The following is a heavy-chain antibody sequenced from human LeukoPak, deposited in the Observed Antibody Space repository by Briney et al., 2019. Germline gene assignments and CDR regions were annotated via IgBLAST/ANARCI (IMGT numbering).Heavy chain of an antibody. J-gene: IGHJ4*02. CDR1: GFTFTYS. V-gene: IGHV3-48*02. CDR2: ISSSRTTI. D-gene: IGHD3-22*01. Sequence: GGSLRLPCVGSGFTFTYSMNWVRQAPGKGLEWISYISSSRTTIYYADSVKGRFAISRDDAKNSLYLQMNSLRDEDTAVYYCARGAYYDSSGYFRKFDLWGQGTLVTVSS. CDR3: ARGAYYDSSGYFRKFDL.